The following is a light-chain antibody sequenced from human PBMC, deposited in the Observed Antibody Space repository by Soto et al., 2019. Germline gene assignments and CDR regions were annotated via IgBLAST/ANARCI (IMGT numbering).Light chain of an antibody. CDR3: GSYTSTDTPFV. CDR2: EVN. CDR1: STDVGGYNY. Sequence: QSVLAQPSSVSGSPGQSITISCTRTSTDVGGYNYVSWYQHHPGKGPKLIIYEVNNRPSGVSDRFSGSKSGNKASLTISNLEAEDESDYYCGSYTSTDTPFVFGTGTKVTVL. V-gene: IGLV2-14*01. J-gene: IGLJ1*01.